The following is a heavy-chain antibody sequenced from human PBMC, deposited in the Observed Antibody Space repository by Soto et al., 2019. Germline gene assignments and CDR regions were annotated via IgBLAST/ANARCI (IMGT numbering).Heavy chain of an antibody. D-gene: IGHD2-21*01. J-gene: IGHJ4*02. Sequence: TLSLTCAVSSGSINSGNFHWGWIRQPRGKGLEWIATIYHGGSTYFNPSLKSRVTISMDTSKSQFSLKLSYVTAADTAVYYCARRYCGDTACHYFDYWGPGTLVTVSS. V-gene: IGHV4-39*01. CDR1: SGSINSGNFH. CDR2: IYHGGST. CDR3: ARRYCGDTACHYFDY.